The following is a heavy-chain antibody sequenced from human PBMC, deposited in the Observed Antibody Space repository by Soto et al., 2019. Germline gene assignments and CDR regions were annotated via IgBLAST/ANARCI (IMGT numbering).Heavy chain of an antibody. J-gene: IGHJ4*02. Sequence: PSETLSLTCTVSGGSISSGDYYWSWIRQPPGKGLEWIGYIYYSGSTYYNPSLKSRVTISVDTSKNQFSLKLSSVTAADTAVYYCARCPRYSGYDFDYWGQGTLVTVSS. V-gene: IGHV4-30-4*01. CDR1: GGSISSGDYY. CDR2: IYYSGST. CDR3: ARCPRYSGYDFDY. D-gene: IGHD5-12*01.